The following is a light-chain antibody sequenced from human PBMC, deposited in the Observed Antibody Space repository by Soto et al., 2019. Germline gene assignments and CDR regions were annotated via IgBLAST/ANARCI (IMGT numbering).Light chain of an antibody. Sequence: DSVLTQSPATLSLSPGERATLSCRASQSVSRYLAWYQQKPGQAPRLLIYDASNRATGIPARFSGSGSGTDFTLTISSLEPEDFAVYYCQQRSDWPSTFGGGTKVDIK. CDR1: QSVSRY. CDR3: QQRSDWPST. V-gene: IGKV3-11*01. J-gene: IGKJ4*01. CDR2: DAS.